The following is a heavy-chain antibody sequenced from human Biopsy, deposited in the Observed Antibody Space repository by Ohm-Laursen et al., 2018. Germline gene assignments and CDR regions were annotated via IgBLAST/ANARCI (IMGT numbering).Heavy chain of an antibody. D-gene: IGHD3-22*01. V-gene: IGHV4-34*01. Sequence: SETLSLTCAVYGESFNGYYWSWIRQTPGKGPEWIGEINHSGRTNYNPSLKSRVTISVDTSKNQFSLKLRSVTAADTAVYYCVRGVDYYDPYHYYALDVWGQGTTVTVSS. CDR2: INHSGRT. CDR3: VRGVDYYDPYHYYALDV. CDR1: GESFNGYY. J-gene: IGHJ6*02.